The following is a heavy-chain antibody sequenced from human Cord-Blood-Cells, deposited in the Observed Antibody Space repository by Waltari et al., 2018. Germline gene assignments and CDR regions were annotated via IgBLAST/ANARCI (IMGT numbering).Heavy chain of an antibody. CDR2: IYYSGST. CDR1: GGCISSSSYY. V-gene: IGHV4-39*07. J-gene: IGHJ4*02. CDR3: ASLPLTGDFSDY. D-gene: IGHD7-27*01. Sequence: QLQLQESGPGLVKPSETLSLTCTVSGGCISSSSYYWGWLRQPPGKGLEWIGSIYYSGSTYYNPSLKSRVTISVDTSKNQFSLKLSSVTAADTAVYYCASLPLTGDFSDYWGQGTLVTVSS.